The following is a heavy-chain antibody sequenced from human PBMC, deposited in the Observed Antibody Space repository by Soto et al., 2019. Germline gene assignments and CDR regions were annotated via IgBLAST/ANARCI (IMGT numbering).Heavy chain of an antibody. CDR2: IYTSGST. CDR3: ARANRGGSSWYSTYYYYGMDV. Sequence: SETLSLTCTVSGGSISSYYWSWIRQPAGKGLEWIGRIYTSGSTNYNPSLKSRVTMSVDTSKNQFSLKLSSVTAADTAVYYCARANRGGSSWYSTYYYYGMDVWGQGTTVTVSS. J-gene: IGHJ6*02. CDR1: GGSISSYY. V-gene: IGHV4-4*07. D-gene: IGHD6-13*01.